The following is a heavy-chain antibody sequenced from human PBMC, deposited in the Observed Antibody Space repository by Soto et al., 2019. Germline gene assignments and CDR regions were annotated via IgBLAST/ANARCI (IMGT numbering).Heavy chain of an antibody. D-gene: IGHD5-18*01. J-gene: IGHJ4*02. V-gene: IGHV3-48*03. Sequence: GGSLRLSCEASGFSFSSFAMNWVRQAPGRGLEWVSYISDDGASIYYADSLKGRFTISRDNAKNSLSLQMNNLRAEDTAVYYCAREDSVQAWLHHFDHWGLGTLVTVSS. CDR3: AREDSVQAWLHHFDH. CDR2: ISDDGASI. CDR1: GFSFSSFA.